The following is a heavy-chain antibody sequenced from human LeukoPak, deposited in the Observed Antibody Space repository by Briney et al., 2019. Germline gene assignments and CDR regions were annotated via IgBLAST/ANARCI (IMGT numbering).Heavy chain of an antibody. CDR2: IRYDGSNK. D-gene: IGHD3-22*01. CDR1: GFTFSSYG. CDR3: AKFPLTYYYDSSGYYRGQDY. V-gene: IGHV3-30*02. J-gene: IGHJ4*02. Sequence: GRSLRLSCAASGFTFSSYGMHWVRQAPGKGLEWVAFIRYDGSNKYYADSVKGRFTISRDNPKNTLYLQMNSLRAEDTAVYYCAKFPLTYYYDSSGYYRGQDYWGQGTLVTVSS.